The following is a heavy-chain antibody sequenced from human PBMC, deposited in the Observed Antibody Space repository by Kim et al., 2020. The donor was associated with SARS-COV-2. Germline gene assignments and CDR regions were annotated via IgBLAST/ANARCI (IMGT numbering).Heavy chain of an antibody. D-gene: IGHD1-26*01. CDR3: VKGGSYYVFDY. J-gene: IGHJ4*02. V-gene: IGHV3-64D*09. CDR1: GFTFSSYA. Sequence: GGSLRLSCSASGFTFSSYAMHWVRQAPGKGLEYVSAISSNGGSTYYADSVKGRFTISRDNSKNTLYLQMSSLRTEDTAVYYCVKGGSYYVFDYWGQGTLVTVSS. CDR2: ISSNGGST.